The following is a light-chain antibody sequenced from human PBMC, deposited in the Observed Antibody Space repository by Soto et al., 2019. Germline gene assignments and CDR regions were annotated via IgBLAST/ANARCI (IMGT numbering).Light chain of an antibody. J-gene: IGKJ5*01. Sequence: EIVLTQSRGTLSLSPGERATLSCRASQSVSGSYLAWYQQKPGQAPRLLICGASSRATGIPHRFSGSGSGTDFTLTISSLEPEDFAVYYCQQYDSSPPITFGQGTRLEIK. CDR2: GAS. CDR1: QSVSGSY. CDR3: QQYDSSPPIT. V-gene: IGKV3-20*01.